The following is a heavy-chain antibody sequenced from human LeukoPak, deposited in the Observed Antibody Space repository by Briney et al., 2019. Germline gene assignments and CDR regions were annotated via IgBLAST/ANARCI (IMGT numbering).Heavy chain of an antibody. V-gene: IGHV3-66*02. D-gene: IGHD3-3*01. CDR3: ARGYDFWSGIPFVY. CDR2: IYSGGST. J-gene: IGHJ4*02. CDR1: GFTVSSNY. Sequence: GGSLRLSCAASGFTVSSNYMSWVRQAPGKGLEWVSVIYSGGSTYYADSVKGRFTISRDNSKNTLYLQMNSLRAEDTAVYYCARGYDFWSGIPFVYWGQGTLVTVSS.